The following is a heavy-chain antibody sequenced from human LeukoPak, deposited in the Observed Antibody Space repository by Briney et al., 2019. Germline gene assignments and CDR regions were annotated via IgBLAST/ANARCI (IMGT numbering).Heavy chain of an antibody. CDR2: ISYDGSNR. CDR1: GFTFSSYA. V-gene: IGHV3-30*14. CDR3: VKDLAVAATPILDY. Sequence: GGSLRLSCAASGFTFSSYAMHWVRQAPGKGLEWVAVISYDGSNRYYADSVKGRFTISRDNSKNTLYLQMSSLRAEDTAVYYCVKDLAVAATPILDYWGQGTLVTVSS. J-gene: IGHJ4*02. D-gene: IGHD2-15*01.